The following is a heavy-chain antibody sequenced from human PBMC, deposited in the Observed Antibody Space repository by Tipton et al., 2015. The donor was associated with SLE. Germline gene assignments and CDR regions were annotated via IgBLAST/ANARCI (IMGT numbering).Heavy chain of an antibody. V-gene: IGHV4-39*02. CDR3: VRERKYVVRFRELVAPDL. J-gene: IGHJ3*01. CDR2: INHTGGT. Sequence: LRLSCTDSGDTVTSRNYYWGWVRQTPGEGLEWIGEINHTGGTNYNPSLESRVTMSVDTSKNQFSLKLSSVTAADTAMYYCVRERKYVVRFRELVAPDLWGQGTAITVSS. D-gene: IGHD1-26*01. CDR1: GDTVTSRNYY.